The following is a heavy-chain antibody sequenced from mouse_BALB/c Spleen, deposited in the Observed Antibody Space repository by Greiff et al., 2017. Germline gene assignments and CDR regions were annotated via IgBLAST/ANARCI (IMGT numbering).Heavy chain of an antibody. Sequence: EVKLEESGGGLVQPGGSMKLSCVASGFTFSNYWMNWVRQSPEKGLEWVAEIRLKSNNYATHYAESVKGRFTISRDDSKSSVYLQMNNLRAEDTGIYYCTSLFYYGSSYDAMDYWGQGTSVTVSS. CDR3: TSLFYYGSSYDAMDY. J-gene: IGHJ4*01. V-gene: IGHV6-6*02. CDR2: IRLKSNNYAT. D-gene: IGHD1-1*01. CDR1: GFTFSNYW.